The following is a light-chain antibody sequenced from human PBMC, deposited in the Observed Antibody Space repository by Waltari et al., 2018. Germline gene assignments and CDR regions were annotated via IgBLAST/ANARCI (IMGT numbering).Light chain of an antibody. CDR1: QNRRSH. CDR2: AAS. V-gene: IGKV1-39*01. CDR3: QQTYSTSPYT. Sequence: DIQMTQSPSSLSASVGDRVTITCRASQNRRSHVNWDQQSPGKAPRPLIVAASSLQSGVPSRFGGSGSGTEFTLTIISLQPEDFATYYCQQTYSTSPYTFGQGTKLEIK. J-gene: IGKJ2*01.